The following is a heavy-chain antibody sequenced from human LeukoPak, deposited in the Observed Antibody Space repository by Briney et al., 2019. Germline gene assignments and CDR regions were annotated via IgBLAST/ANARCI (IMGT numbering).Heavy chain of an antibody. CDR2: IIPIFGTA. Sequence: ASVNVSCKASGGTFSSYAISWVRQAPGQGLEWMGGIIPIFGTANYAQKFQGRVTITADESTSTAYMELSSLRSEDTAVYYCARTYYYDSSGYAPEGLSTLYYYGMDVWGQGTTVTVSS. CDR3: ARTYYYDSSGYAPEGLSTLYYYGMDV. V-gene: IGHV1-69*13. D-gene: IGHD3-22*01. J-gene: IGHJ6*02. CDR1: GGTFSSYA.